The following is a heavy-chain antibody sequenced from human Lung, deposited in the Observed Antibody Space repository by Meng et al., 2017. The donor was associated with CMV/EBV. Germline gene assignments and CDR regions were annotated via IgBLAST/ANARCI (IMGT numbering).Heavy chain of an antibody. D-gene: IGHD3-3*01. J-gene: IGHJ6*02. Sequence: SVKVSCKASGGTFSSYAISWVRQAPGQGLEWMGGIIPIFGTANYAQKFQGRVTITTDESTSTAYMELSSLRSEDTAVYYCARGRDFWSGSGVMDVWGQGTTVTVSS. CDR3: ARGRDFWSGSGVMDV. CDR1: GGTFSSYA. V-gene: IGHV1-69*05. CDR2: IIPIFGTA.